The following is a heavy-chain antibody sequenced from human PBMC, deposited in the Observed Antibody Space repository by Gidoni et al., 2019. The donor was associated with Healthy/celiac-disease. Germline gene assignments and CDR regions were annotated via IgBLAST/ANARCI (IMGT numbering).Heavy chain of an antibody. CDR1: GYTFNGSY. Sequence: QVQLVQSGAEVKKHGASVKVSCKASGYTFNGSYMHLVRQAPGQGLEWMGWINPNSGGTNYAQKFQGWVTMTRDTSISTAYMELSRLRSDDTAVYYCARDLLSIAARNYYGMDVWGQGTTVTVSS. V-gene: IGHV1-2*04. CDR3: ARDLLSIAARNYYGMDV. CDR2: INPNSGGT. J-gene: IGHJ6*02. D-gene: IGHD6-6*01.